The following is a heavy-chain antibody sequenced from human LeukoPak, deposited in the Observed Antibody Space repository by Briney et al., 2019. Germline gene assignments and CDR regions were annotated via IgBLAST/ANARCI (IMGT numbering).Heavy chain of an antibody. V-gene: IGHV1-24*01. D-gene: IGHD2-15*01. CDR3: ATTTPAFCSGGSCYSGPYYYYYMDV. CDR2: FDPEDGET. Sequence: ASVKVSCKVSGYTLTELSMHWVRQAPGKGLEWMGGFDPEDGETIYAQKFQGRVTMTEDTSTDTAYMELCSLRSEDTAVYYCATTTPAFCSGGSCYSGPYYYYYMDVWGKGTTVTVSS. CDR1: GYTLTELS. J-gene: IGHJ6*03.